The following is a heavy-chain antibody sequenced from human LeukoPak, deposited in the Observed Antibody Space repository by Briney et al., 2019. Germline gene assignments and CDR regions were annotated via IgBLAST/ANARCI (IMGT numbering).Heavy chain of an antibody. D-gene: IGHD2-2*01. CDR3: ANHLACGSTSCPPFDD. CDR1: GFTFSSYV. V-gene: IGHV3-21*01. J-gene: IGHJ4*02. Sequence: PGGSLRLSCAASGFTFSSYVMNWVRQAPGKGLEWVSSISSSGSYIFYADSVKGRFTISRDNAKNSLSLQMNSLRAEDTAVYYCANHLACGSTSCPPFDDWGQGTLVTVSS. CDR2: ISSSGSYI.